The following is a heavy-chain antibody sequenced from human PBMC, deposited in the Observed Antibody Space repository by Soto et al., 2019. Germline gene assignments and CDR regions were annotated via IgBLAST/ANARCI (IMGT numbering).Heavy chain of an antibody. CDR1: GGSISSSSYY. D-gene: IGHD2-15*01. J-gene: IGHJ5*02. CDR2: IYYSGST. CDR3: ARPGGYCSGGSCYPGNWFDP. Sequence: QLQLQESGPGLVKPSETLSLTCTVSGGSISSSSYYWGWIRQPPGKGLEWIGSIYYSGSTYYNPSPKRRVTISVDTSKNQFSLKLSSVTAADTAVYYCARPGGYCSGGSCYPGNWFDPWGQGTLVTVSS. V-gene: IGHV4-39*01.